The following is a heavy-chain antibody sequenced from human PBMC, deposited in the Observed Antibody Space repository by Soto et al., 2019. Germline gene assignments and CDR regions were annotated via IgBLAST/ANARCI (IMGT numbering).Heavy chain of an antibody. Sequence: GGSLRLSCAASGFTFSSYSMNWVRQAPGKGLEWVSYISSSSSTIYYADSVKGRFTISRDNAKNSLYLQMNSLRDEDTAVYYCARADIVVVPAALTYYYGMDVWSQGTTVTVSS. CDR3: ARADIVVVPAALTYYYGMDV. V-gene: IGHV3-48*02. CDR2: ISSSSSTI. J-gene: IGHJ6*02. D-gene: IGHD2-2*01. CDR1: GFTFSSYS.